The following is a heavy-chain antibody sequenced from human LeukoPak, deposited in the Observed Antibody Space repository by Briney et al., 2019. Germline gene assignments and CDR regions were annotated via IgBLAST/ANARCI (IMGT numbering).Heavy chain of an antibody. D-gene: IGHD6-19*01. J-gene: IGHJ4*02. V-gene: IGHV3-49*04. CDR1: GFTFGDYA. CDR2: IRSKAYGGTI. Sequence: QPGRSLRLSCTASGFTFGDYAMSWVRQAPGKGLEWVGFIRSKAYGGTIEYAASVKGRFTISRDDSKSIAYLQMNSLKTEDTAVYYCTRLSLGGWYLSYWGQGTLVTVSS. CDR3: TRLSLGGWYLSY.